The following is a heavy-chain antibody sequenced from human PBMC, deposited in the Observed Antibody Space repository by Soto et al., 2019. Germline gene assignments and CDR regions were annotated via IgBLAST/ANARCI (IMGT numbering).Heavy chain of an antibody. CDR1: GFTFSSYA. CDR2: ISGSGGST. Sequence: EVQLLESGGGLVQPGGSLRLSCAASGFTFSSYAMSWVRQAPGRGLEWVSAISGSGGSTYYADSVKGRFTISRDNSKNTLYLQMNSLRAEDTAVYYCAKDGYSSSWVNRGGDYWGQGTLVTVSS. V-gene: IGHV3-23*01. D-gene: IGHD6-13*01. J-gene: IGHJ4*02. CDR3: AKDGYSSSWVNRGGDY.